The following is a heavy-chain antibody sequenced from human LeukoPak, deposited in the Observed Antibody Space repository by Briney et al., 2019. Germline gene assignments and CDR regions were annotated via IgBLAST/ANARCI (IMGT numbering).Heavy chain of an antibody. Sequence: GGSLRLSCAASAFTFDDYAMHWVRQAPGKGLEWVSGINWNSRSIGYADSVKGRFTISRDSAKNSLYLQMNSLRAEGTALYYCAKGRGDIVATIDYWGQGTLVTVSS. CDR3: AKGRGDIVATIDY. D-gene: IGHD5-12*01. V-gene: IGHV3-9*01. J-gene: IGHJ4*02. CDR2: INWNSRSI. CDR1: AFTFDDYA.